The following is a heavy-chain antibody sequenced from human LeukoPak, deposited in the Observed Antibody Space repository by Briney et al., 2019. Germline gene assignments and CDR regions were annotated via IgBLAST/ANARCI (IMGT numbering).Heavy chain of an antibody. J-gene: IGHJ4*02. Sequence: PSETLSLTCTVSGGSISSGDYYWSWIRQPPGTGLEWIGYIYYSGSTCYNPSLKSRVTISVDTSKNQFSLKLSSVTAADTAVYYCARRAREFGWVFDYWGQGTLVTVSS. D-gene: IGHD3-10*01. V-gene: IGHV4-30-4*01. CDR1: GGSISSGDYY. CDR3: ARRAREFGWVFDY. CDR2: IYYSGST.